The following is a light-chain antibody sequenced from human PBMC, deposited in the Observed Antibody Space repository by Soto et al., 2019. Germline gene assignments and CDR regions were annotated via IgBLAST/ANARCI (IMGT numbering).Light chain of an antibody. J-gene: IGKJ3*01. CDR3: LQYGSSPFT. CDR1: QSVGSY. Sequence: EIVLTQSPDTLSLSPGERATLSCRASQSVGSYLAWYQQKPGQAPRLLIYGASNRATGIPDRLSGSGSGADFTLIISRLEPEDFAVYYCLQYGSSPFTFGPGTKVDVK. V-gene: IGKV3-20*01. CDR2: GAS.